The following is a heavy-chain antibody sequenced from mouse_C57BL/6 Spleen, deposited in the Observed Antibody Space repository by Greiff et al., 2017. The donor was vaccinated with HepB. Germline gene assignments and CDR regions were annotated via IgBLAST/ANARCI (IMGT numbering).Heavy chain of an antibody. J-gene: IGHJ4*01. D-gene: IGHD4-1*01. CDR1: GYTFTSYW. CDR3: ARTGTLGGYAMDY. Sequence: QVQLQQPGAELVRPGSSVKLSCKASGYTFTSYWMHWVKQRPIQGLEWIGNIDPSDSETHYNQKFKDKATLTVDKSSSTAYMQLSSLTSEDSAVYYCARTGTLGGYAMDYWGQGTSVTVSS. CDR2: IDPSDSET. V-gene: IGHV1-52*01.